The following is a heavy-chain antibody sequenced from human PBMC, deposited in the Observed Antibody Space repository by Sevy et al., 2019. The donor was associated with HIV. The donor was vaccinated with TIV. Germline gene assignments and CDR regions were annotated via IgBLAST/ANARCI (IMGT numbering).Heavy chain of an antibody. Sequence: GGSLRLSCVASGFTLSHRALYWLRQTPGKGLEWLASISYNGDDKRYADSVGGRFTVRRDNSENTLYLEMTSLKIEDTAVYFCARDRRTPPTAILYHFDHWGQGTLVTVSS. J-gene: IGHJ4*02. CDR1: GFTLSHRA. CDR2: ISYNGDDK. D-gene: IGHD5-18*01. V-gene: IGHV3-30-3*01. CDR3: ARDRRTPPTAILYHFDH.